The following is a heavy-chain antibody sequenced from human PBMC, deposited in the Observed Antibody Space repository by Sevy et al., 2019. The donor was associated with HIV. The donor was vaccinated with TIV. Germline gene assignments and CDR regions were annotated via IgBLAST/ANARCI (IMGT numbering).Heavy chain of an antibody. Sequence: GESLRISGKASGYNLNGYWIGGVRQMPGKGLEWMGTIYPVDSETRYSPSFEGQVTMSIDKSISTAYLQWSSLKASDTAMYYCARAYFYGAGSLFQYWGQGTPVTVSS. J-gene: IGHJ4*02. CDR1: GYNLNGYW. CDR3: ARAYFYGAGSLFQY. D-gene: IGHD3-10*01. CDR2: IYPVDSET. V-gene: IGHV5-51*01.